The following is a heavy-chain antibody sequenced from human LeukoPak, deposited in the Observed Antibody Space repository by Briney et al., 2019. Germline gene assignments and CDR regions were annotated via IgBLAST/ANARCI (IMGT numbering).Heavy chain of an antibody. CDR1: GYSFTSYW. CDR2: IDPSDSYT. V-gene: IGHV5-10-1*01. CDR3: AGAGIAVAGNAEYFQH. D-gene: IGHD6-19*01. Sequence: GESLKISCKGSGYSFTSYWISWVRQMPGKGLEWMGRIDPSDSYTNYSPSFQGHVTISADKSIGTAYLQWSSLKASNTAMYYCAGAGIAVAGNAEYFQHWGQGTLVTVSS. J-gene: IGHJ1*01.